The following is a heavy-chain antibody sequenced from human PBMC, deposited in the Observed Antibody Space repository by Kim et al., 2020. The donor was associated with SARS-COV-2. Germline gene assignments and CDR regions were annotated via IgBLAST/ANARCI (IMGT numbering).Heavy chain of an antibody. CDR1: GGSISSYY. Sequence: SETLSLTCTVSGGSISSYYWSWIRQPPGKGLEWIGYIYYSGSTNYNPSLKSRVTISVDTSKNQFSLKLSSVTAADTAVYYCARTTTVVASYYFDYWGQGT. CDR2: IYYSGST. D-gene: IGHD4-17*01. J-gene: IGHJ4*02. V-gene: IGHV4-59*01. CDR3: ARTTTVVASYYFDY.